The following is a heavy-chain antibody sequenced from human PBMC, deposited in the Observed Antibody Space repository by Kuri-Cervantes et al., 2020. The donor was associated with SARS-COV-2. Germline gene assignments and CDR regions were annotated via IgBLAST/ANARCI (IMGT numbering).Heavy chain of an antibody. V-gene: IGHV4-39*01. J-gene: IGHJ4*02. Sequence: SETLSLTCTVSGGSISSSSYYWGWIRQPPGKGLEWIGSIYYSGSTYYNPSLKSRVTISVDTSKNQFSLKLSSVTAADTAVYYCACRRFHEGATGIDYWGQGTLVTVSS. CDR2: IYYSGST. CDR1: GGSISSSSYY. D-gene: IGHD1-26*01. CDR3: ACRRFHEGATGIDY.